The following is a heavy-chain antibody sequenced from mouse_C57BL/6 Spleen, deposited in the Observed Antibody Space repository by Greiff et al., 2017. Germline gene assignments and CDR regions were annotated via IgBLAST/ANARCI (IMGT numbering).Heavy chain of an antibody. CDR3: ARDMDDDDAWFAY. CDR1: GYTFTSYW. D-gene: IGHD2-4*01. CDR2: IDPSDSET. J-gene: IGHJ3*01. Sequence: VQLQQPGAELVRPGSSVKLSCKASGYTFTSYWMHWVKQRPIQGLEWIGNIDPSDSETHYNQKFKDKATLTVDKSSSTAYMQLSSLTSEDSAVYYCARDMDDDDAWFAYWGQGTLVTVSA. V-gene: IGHV1-52*01.